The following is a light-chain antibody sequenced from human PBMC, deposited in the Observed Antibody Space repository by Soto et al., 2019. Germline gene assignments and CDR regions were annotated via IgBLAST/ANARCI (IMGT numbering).Light chain of an antibody. CDR3: CAYAGSYSLV. V-gene: IGLV2-11*01. Sequence: QSALTQPRSVSGSPGQSVTISCTGTSSDVGAYNYVSWYQQHPGKAPKVMIYDVNKRPSGVPERFSGSKSDNTASLTISGLQAEDESDYYCCAYAGSYSLVFGGGTKVTVL. CDR2: DVN. CDR1: SSDVGAYNY. J-gene: IGLJ2*01.